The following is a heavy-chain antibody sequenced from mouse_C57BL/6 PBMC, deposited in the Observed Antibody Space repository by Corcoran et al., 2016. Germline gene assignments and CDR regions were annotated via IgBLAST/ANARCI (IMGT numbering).Heavy chain of an antibody. V-gene: IGHV1-26*01. Sequence: EVQLQQSGPELVKPGASVKISCKASGYTITDYYMNWVKQSHGKSLEWIGDINPNNGGTSYNQKFKGKATLTVDKSSSTAYMELRSLTSEDSAVYYCARWTVYYFDYWGQGTTLTVSS. CDR1: GYTITDYY. CDR2: INPNNGGT. CDR3: ARWTVYYFDY. J-gene: IGHJ2*01.